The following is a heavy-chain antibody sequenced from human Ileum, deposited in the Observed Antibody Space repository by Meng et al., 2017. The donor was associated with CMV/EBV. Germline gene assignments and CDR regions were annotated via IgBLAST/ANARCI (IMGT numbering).Heavy chain of an antibody. CDR2: IYYNGNT. CDR3: ARYITGSHFDH. CDR1: GSATNSNNFY. V-gene: IGHV4-39*07. D-gene: IGHD1-20*01. Sequence: HLQVSDPECLKAGDTLSRPCTMSGSATNSNNFYWGWIRQHPVNGLEWIGNIYYNGNTLYTPSLKSRVPISLDTSNKQYSLWLSSVTAADTAVYYCARYITGSHFDHWGQGVLVTVSS. J-gene: IGHJ4*02.